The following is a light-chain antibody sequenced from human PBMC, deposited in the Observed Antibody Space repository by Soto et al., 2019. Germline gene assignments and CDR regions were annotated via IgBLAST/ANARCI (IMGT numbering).Light chain of an antibody. CDR2: GAS. CDR1: QSVSHN. Sequence: EILMTQSPATLSVSPGDRATLSCRASQSVSHNLAWYQQKPGQAPRLLFYGASIRAIGIPARFSGSGSGTEFTLTISSLQSEDFAIYYCQQSNNWPYTFGQGTKLEIK. CDR3: QQSNNWPYT. V-gene: IGKV3-15*01. J-gene: IGKJ2*01.